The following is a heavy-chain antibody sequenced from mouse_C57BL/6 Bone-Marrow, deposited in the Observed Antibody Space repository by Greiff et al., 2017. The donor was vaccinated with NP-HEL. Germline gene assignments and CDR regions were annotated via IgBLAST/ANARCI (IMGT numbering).Heavy chain of an antibody. D-gene: IGHD2-5*01. V-gene: IGHV1-20*01. J-gene: IGHJ4*01. CDR1: GYSFTGYF. CDR2: INPYNGDT. CDR3: ARGSNAYAMDY. Sequence: VQLQQSGPELVKPGDSVKISCKASGYSFTGYFMNWVMQSHGKSLEWIGRINPYNGDTFYNQKFKGKATLTVDKSSSTAHMDLLSLTSEYSAVYYCARGSNAYAMDYWGQGTSVTVSS.